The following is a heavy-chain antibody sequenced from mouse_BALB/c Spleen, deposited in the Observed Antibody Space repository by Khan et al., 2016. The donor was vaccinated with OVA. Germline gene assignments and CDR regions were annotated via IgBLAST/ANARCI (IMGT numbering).Heavy chain of an antibody. D-gene: IGHD2-3*01. CDR3: ARPSYDGYYDY. CDR1: GYTFTDYA. CDR2: ISTYSGNT. Sequence: QVQLKESGPELVRPGVSVKISCKGSGYTFTDYAMYWVKQSHAKSLEWIGLISTYSGNTNYNQKFKGQATMTVDKYSSTAYMELARLTSEDSAIYYCARPSYDGYYDYWGQGTTRTVTS. V-gene: IGHV1S137*01. J-gene: IGHJ2*01.